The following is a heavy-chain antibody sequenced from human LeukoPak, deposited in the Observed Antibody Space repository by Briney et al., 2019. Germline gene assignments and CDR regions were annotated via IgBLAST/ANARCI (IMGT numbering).Heavy chain of an antibody. CDR2: ISYDGSNK. CDR3: ARDHYFGIAAAGPDY. CDR1: GFTFSSYG. Sequence: GGSLRLSCAASGFTFSSYGMHWVRQAPGKGLEWVAVISYDGSNKYYADSVKGRFTISRDNSKNTLYLQMNSLRAEDTAVYYCARDHYFGIAAAGPDYWGQGTLVTVSS. D-gene: IGHD6-13*01. V-gene: IGHV3-30*03. J-gene: IGHJ4*02.